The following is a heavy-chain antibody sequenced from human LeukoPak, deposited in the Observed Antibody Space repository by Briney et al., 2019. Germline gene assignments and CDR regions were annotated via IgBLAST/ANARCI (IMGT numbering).Heavy chain of an antibody. CDR1: GRSFSGYY. D-gene: IGHD2-2*02. Sequence: PSETLSLTCAVYGRSFSGYYWSWIRQPPGKGLEWIGEINHSGSTNYNPSLKSRVTISVDTSKNQFSLKLSSVTAADTAVYYCARAVPAAINYWGQGTLVTVSS. CDR2: INHSGST. CDR3: ARAVPAAINY. J-gene: IGHJ4*02. V-gene: IGHV4-34*01.